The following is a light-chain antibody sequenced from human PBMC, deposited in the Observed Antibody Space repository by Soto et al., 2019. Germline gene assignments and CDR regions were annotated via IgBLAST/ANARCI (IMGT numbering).Light chain of an antibody. CDR1: RSVSGY. V-gene: IGKV1-39*01. Sequence: DIQMTQSPSSLSASLGDRVTVTCRASRSVSGYVSWYQQKPGRAPKLLLHSTTILQSGVPSRFSGSGSATDFSLTIKSLQPDDAGTYYGLQTYTVPWTFGQGTMVEFK. CDR3: LQTYTVPWT. J-gene: IGKJ1*01. CDR2: STT.